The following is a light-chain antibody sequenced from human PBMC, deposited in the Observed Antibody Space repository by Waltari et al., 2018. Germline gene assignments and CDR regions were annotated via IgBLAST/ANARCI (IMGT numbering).Light chain of an antibody. CDR1: SGHSSNI. J-gene: IGLJ3*02. CDR2: VNRDGSH. V-gene: IGLV4-69*01. Sequence: QLVLTQSPSASASLGASVKLTCTLSSGHSSNIIAWHQQPPEKGPRYLMKVNRDGSHSKGDEIPDRFSGSSSGAERYLTISSLQSEDEADYYCQTVGHGTWVFGGGTKLTVL. CDR3: QTVGHGTWV.